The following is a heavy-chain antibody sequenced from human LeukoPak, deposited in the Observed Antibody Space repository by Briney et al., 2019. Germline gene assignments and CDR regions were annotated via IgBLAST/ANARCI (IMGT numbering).Heavy chain of an antibody. CDR1: GGSLSSGSYY. V-gene: IGHV4-61*02. CDR3: ARVTSMVRGADLFDY. CDR2: IYTSGST. Sequence: SQTLSLICTVSGGSLSSGSYYCGSVRQPAGRGLEWVGRIYTSGSTNYNPSLKSRVTISVDTSKNQLSLKLSSVTAADTAVYYCARVTSMVRGADLFDYWGQGTLVTVSS. J-gene: IGHJ4*02. D-gene: IGHD3-10*01.